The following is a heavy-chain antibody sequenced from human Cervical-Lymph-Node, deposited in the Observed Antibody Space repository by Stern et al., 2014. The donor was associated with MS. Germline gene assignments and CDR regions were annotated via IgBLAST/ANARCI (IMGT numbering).Heavy chain of an antibody. CDR3: GRIIQERESCAGDCSYYFDN. V-gene: IGHV4-30-2*01. CDR2: IYHRGNT. D-gene: IGHD2-21*02. Sequence: VQLVESGSGLLKPAQTLSLTCAVSGGSVSYVGYSWNWIRQPPGKGLEWIGYIYHRGNTYYNPYLKSRVTISLDRSKNQFSLKLTSVTAADTAVYYCGRIIQERESCAGDCSYYFDNWGQGTLVTVSS. J-gene: IGHJ4*02. CDR1: GGSVSYVGYS.